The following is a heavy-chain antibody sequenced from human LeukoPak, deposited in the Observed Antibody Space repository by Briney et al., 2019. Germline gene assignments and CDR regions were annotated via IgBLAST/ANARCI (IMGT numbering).Heavy chain of an antibody. J-gene: IGHJ6*02. V-gene: IGHV1-58*02. D-gene: IGHD6-13*01. Sequence: GASVKVSCKASGFTFTSSAMQWVRQARGQRLEWIGWIVVGSSNTNYAQKFQERVTITWDMPTSTAYMELSSLRSEDTAVYYCAATIAADTVYYGMDVWGQGTTVTVSS. CDR1: GFTFTSSA. CDR2: IVVGSSNT. CDR3: AATIAADTVYYGMDV.